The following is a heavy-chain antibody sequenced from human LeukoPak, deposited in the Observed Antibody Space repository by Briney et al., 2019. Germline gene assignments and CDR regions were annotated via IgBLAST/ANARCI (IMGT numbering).Heavy chain of an antibody. D-gene: IGHD5-12*01. J-gene: IGHJ4*02. Sequence: SGGSLRLSCAASGFTFSSYSMNWDRQAPGKGLEWVALIWNDGSKNLHADSVEGRFIISRDNSRDTVYLQMNSLRADDTAMYFCARGPWMVGTITAFDYWGQGTPVTVSS. CDR2: IWNDGSKN. CDR3: ARGPWMVGTITAFDY. V-gene: IGHV3-33*08. CDR1: GFTFSSYS.